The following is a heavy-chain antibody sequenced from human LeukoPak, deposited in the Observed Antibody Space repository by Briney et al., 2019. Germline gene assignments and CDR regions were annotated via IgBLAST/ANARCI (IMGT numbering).Heavy chain of an antibody. Sequence: GGPLRLSCAASGFTFRSYEMNWVRQAPGKGLEWISYISGSGTTIYYADSVKGRFTISRDNAKNSVYLQMNSLRAGDTAVYYCATYIVGPTIDYWGQGTLVTVSS. CDR1: GFTFRSYE. CDR2: ISGSGTTI. D-gene: IGHD2-15*01. CDR3: ATYIVGPTIDY. V-gene: IGHV3-48*03. J-gene: IGHJ4*02.